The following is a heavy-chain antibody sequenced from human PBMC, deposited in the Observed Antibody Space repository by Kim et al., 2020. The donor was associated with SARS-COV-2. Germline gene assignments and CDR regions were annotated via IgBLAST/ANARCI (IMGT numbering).Heavy chain of an antibody. CDR1: GYRGTGYW. CDR3: ARLIGDDSSGYYSTFPDY. D-gene: IGHD3-22*01. J-gene: IGHJ4*02. Sequence: GESLKISCKGSGYRGTGYWISWVRQMPGKGLEWMGRIDPSDSYTNYSPSFQGHVTISADKSISTAYLQWSSLKASDTAMYYCARLIGDDSSGYYSTFPDYWGQGTLVTVSS. CDR2: IDPSDSYT. V-gene: IGHV5-10-1*01.